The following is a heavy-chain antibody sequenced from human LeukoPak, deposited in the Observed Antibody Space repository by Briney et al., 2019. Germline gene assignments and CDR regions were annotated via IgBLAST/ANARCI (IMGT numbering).Heavy chain of an antibody. CDR1: GFTFDDYA. CDR3: ARGVIAAEYYYYYYMDV. V-gene: IGHV3-9*01. D-gene: IGHD6-13*01. CDR2: ISWNSGSI. J-gene: IGHJ6*03. Sequence: GGSLRLSCAASGFTFDDYAMHWVRQAPGKGLEWVSGISWNSGSIGYADSVKGRFTISRDNAKNSLYLQMNSLRAEDTAVYYCARGVIAAEYYYYYYMDVWGKGTTVTVSS.